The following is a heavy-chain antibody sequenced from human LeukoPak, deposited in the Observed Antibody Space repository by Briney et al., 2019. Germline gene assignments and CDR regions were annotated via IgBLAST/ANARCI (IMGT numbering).Heavy chain of an antibody. V-gene: IGHV1-69*06. D-gene: IGHD2-15*01. CDR1: GGTFSSYA. CDR2: IIPIFGTA. J-gene: IGHJ4*02. Sequence: SVKVSCKASGGTFSSYAISWVRQAPGQGLEWMGGIIPIFGTANYAQKFQGRVTITADKSTSTAYMELSSLRSEDTAVYYCARDRTQSGGGTFDYWGQGTLVTVSS. CDR3: ARDRTQSGGGTFDY.